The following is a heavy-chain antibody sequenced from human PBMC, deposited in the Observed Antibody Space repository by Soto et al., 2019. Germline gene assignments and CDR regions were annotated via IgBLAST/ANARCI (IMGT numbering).Heavy chain of an antibody. V-gene: IGHV3-23*01. D-gene: IGHD3-10*01. Sequence: GGSLRLSCAASGFTFNSYAMSWVRQAPGKGLEWVSAISASGGGTYYADSVKGRFTISRDNAKNSLYLQMNSLRAEDTAVYYCARDLSRITMVRGVISYYYYGMDVWGQGTTVTVS. CDR3: ARDLSRITMVRGVISYYYYGMDV. CDR1: GFTFNSYA. CDR2: ISASGGGT. J-gene: IGHJ6*02.